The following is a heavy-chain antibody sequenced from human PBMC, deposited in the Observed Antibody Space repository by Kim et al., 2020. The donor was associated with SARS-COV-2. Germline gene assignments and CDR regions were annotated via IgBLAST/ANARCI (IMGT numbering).Heavy chain of an antibody. Sequence: YYASSVKDLFTIFRDHAKNALYLQMNGLRDEDTAVYYCARAKLGGYSDYWGQGTLVTVSS. V-gene: IGHV3-21*01. CDR3: ARAKLGGYSDY. D-gene: IGHD6-13*01. J-gene: IGHJ4*02.